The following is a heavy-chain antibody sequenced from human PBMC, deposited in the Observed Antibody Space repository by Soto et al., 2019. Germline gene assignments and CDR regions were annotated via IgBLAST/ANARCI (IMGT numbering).Heavy chain of an antibody. CDR3: AKDIGHPPRGYSCYEYWAVYYGMDV. Sequence: PGGSLRLSCAASGFTFDDYAMHWVRQAPGKGLEWVSGISWNSGSIGYADSVKGRFTISRDNAKNSLYLQMNSLRAEDTALYYCAKDIGHPPRGYSCYEYWAVYYGMDVWGQGTTVTVSS. CDR2: ISWNSGSI. CDR1: GFTFDDYA. J-gene: IGHJ6*02. D-gene: IGHD5-12*01. V-gene: IGHV3-9*01.